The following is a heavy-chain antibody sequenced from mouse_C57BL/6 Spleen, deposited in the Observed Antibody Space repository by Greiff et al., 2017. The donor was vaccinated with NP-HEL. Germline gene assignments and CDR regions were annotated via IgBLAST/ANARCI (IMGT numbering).Heavy chain of an antibody. J-gene: IGHJ2*01. Sequence: DVHLVESGGGLVKPGGSLKLSCAASGFTFSSYAMSWVRQTPEKRLEWVATISDGGSYTYYPDNVKGRFTISRDNAKNNLYLQMSHLKYEDTAMDDCARGGYCCSFDYWGPGTTLTVSS. CDR1: GFTFSSYA. V-gene: IGHV5-4*01. CDR3: ARGGYCCSFDY. CDR2: ISDGGSYT. D-gene: IGHD2-3*01.